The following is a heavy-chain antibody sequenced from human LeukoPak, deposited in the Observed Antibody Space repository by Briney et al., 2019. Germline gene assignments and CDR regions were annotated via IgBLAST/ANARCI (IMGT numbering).Heavy chain of an antibody. CDR2: IWYDSSRK. CDR1: GFTLRDYG. CDR3: ATSNPGVGPDD. J-gene: IGHJ4*02. V-gene: IGHV3-33*01. Sequence: GGSLRLSCVTSGFTLRDYGMHWVRQAPGKGPEWVSIIWYDSSRKYYADSVRGRFTISKDNSKNVLYLQMDSLRADDTAVYYCATSNPGVGPDDWGQGTLVIVSS. D-gene: IGHD1-26*01.